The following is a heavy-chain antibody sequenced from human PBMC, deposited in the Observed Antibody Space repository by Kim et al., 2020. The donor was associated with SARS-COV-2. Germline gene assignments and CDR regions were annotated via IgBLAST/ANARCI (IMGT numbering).Heavy chain of an antibody. D-gene: IGHD6-19*01. J-gene: IGHJ4*02. CDR3: ARHPPGGWYQVFDY. Sequence: NPSLKSRVTIAVDTSKNQFSLKLSSVTAADTAVYYCARHPPGGWYQVFDYWGQGTLVTVSS. V-gene: IGHV4-59*08.